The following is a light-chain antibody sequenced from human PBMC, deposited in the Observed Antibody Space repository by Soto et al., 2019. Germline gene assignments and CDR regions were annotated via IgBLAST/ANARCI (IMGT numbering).Light chain of an antibody. CDR2: LNSDGSH. V-gene: IGLV4-69*01. Sequence: QSVLTQSPSASASLGASVKLTCTLSSGHSSYAIAWHQQQPEKGPRYLMKLNSDGSHSQRDGIPDRCSGSSSAAERYLTISRLQSEDEADYYYQSRGTCTFHVFRTGTEHTV. J-gene: IGLJ1*01. CDR1: SGHSSYA. CDR3: QSRGTCTFHV.